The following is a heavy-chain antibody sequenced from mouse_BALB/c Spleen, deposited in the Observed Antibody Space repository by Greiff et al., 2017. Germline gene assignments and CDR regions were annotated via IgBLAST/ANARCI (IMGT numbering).Heavy chain of an antibody. CDR3: ARGDYDDPFAY. J-gene: IGHJ3*01. CDR2: IWGDGST. D-gene: IGHD2-4*01. CDR1: GFSLTGYG. Sequence: QVQLKESGPGLVAPSQSLSITCTVSGFSLTGYGVNWVRQPPGKGLEWLGMIWGDGSTDYNSALKSRLSISKDNSKSQVFLKMNSLQTDDTARYYCARGDYDDPFAYWGQGTLVTVSA. V-gene: IGHV2-6-7*01.